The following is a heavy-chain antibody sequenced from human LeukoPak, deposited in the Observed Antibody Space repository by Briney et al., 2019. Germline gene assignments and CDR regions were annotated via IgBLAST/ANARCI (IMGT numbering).Heavy chain of an antibody. J-gene: IGHJ4*02. CDR1: GFTFSSYW. D-gene: IGHD6-19*01. CDR2: IKQDGSEK. V-gene: IGHV3-7*01. CDR3: ARDSYDGWYDY. Sequence: SGGSLRLSCAASGFTFSSYWMSWVRQAPGKGLEWVANIKQDGSEKYYVDSVKGRFTISRGNAKNSLYLQMNSLRAEDTAVYYCARDSYDGWYDYWGQGTLVTVSS.